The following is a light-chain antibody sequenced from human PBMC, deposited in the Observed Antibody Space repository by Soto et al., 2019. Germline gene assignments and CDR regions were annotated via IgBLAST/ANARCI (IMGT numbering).Light chain of an antibody. J-gene: IGKJ1*01. CDR1: QSISSY. V-gene: IGKV1-39*01. CDR3: QQSYSTPWT. CDR2: AAS. Sequence: DIQMTQSPSSLSASVGDRVTITCRASQSISSYLNWYQQKPGKAPKLLIYAASSLQSGVPSRFSGSGSGTDFTITISSLQPEDFATYYCQQSYSTPWTFCQGTQVEIK.